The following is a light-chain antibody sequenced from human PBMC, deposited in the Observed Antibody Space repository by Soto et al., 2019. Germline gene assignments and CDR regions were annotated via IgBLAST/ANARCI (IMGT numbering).Light chain of an antibody. J-gene: IGLJ2*01. CDR2: GNS. Sequence: QAVVTQPPSVSGAPGQRVTISCTGSSSNIGAGYDVHWYQQLPGTAPKLLIYGNSNRPSGVPDRFSGSKSGTSASLAITGLLAEDDADYYCQSYDSSLGRVFGGGTKLTVL. CDR1: SSNIGAGYD. CDR3: QSYDSSLGRV. V-gene: IGLV1-40*01.